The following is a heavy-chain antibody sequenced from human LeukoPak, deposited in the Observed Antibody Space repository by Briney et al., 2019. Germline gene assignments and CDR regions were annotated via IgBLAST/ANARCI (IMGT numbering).Heavy chain of an antibody. CDR1: GYTFTSYG. V-gene: IGHV1-18*01. J-gene: IGHJ5*02. Sequence: ASVKVSCKASGYTFTSYGISWVRQAPGQGLEWMGWISAYNGNTNYAQKLQGRVTMTTDTSTSTAYMELRSLRSDDTAVYYCARDDVVVVPARPHKSSSYWFDPWGQGTLVTVSS. D-gene: IGHD2-2*01. CDR2: ISAYNGNT. CDR3: ARDDVVVVPARPHKSSSYWFDP.